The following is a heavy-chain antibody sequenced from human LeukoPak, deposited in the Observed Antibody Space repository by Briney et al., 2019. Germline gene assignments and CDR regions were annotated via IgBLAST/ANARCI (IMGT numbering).Heavy chain of an antibody. D-gene: IGHD3-10*01. CDR1: GVSLNDYS. CDR3: IKDMEFDLLKDAFRV. Sequence: GGSLRLSCVVPGVSLNDYSMNWIRQVPGKGLEWVSSISWDSGSQAYADSVRGRFTISRDNAKNSLYLQMNSLRPEDTAFYYCIKDMEFDLLKDAFRVWGQGTLVTVSS. J-gene: IGHJ3*01. V-gene: IGHV3-9*01. CDR2: ISWDSGSQ.